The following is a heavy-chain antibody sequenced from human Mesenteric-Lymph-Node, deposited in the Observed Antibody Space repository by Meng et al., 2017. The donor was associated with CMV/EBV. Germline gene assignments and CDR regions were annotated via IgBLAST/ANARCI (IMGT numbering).Heavy chain of an antibody. CDR2: ISGSGGST. CDR3: ARGGLWYYDSSGYYGS. CDR1: GFTFSSYA. V-gene: IGHV3-23*01. J-gene: IGHJ5*02. D-gene: IGHD3-22*01. Sequence: GESLKISCAASGFTFSSYAMSWVRQAPGKGLEWVSAISGSGGSTYYADSVKGRFTISRDNSKNTLYLQMNSLRAEDTAVYYCARGGLWYYDSSGYYGSWGQGTLVTVSS.